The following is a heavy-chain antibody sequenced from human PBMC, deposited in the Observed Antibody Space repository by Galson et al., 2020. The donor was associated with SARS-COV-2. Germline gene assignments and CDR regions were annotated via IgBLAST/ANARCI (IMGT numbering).Heavy chain of an antibody. V-gene: IGHV3-30*04. CDR2: ISYDGSNK. Sequence: GGSLRLSCAASGFTFSSYAMHWVRQAPGKGLEWVAVISYDGSNKYYADSVKGRFTISRDNSKNTLYLQMNSLRAEDTAVYYCAIPISGSYFSSCDYWGQGTLVTVSS. CDR3: AIPISGSYFSSCDY. J-gene: IGHJ4*02. D-gene: IGHD1-26*01. CDR1: GFTFSSYA.